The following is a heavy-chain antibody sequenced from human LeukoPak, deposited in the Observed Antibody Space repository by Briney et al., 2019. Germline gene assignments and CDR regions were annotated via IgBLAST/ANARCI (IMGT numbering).Heavy chain of an antibody. CDR2: ISSSSSYI. Sequence: PGGSLRLSCAASGFTFSSYSMNWVRQAPGKGLEWVSSISSSSSYIYYAASVKGRFTISRDNAKNSLYLQMNSLRAEDTAVYYCARKENFDYWGQGTLVTVSS. V-gene: IGHV3-21*01. CDR3: ARKENFDY. CDR1: GFTFSSYS. D-gene: IGHD5-24*01. J-gene: IGHJ4*02.